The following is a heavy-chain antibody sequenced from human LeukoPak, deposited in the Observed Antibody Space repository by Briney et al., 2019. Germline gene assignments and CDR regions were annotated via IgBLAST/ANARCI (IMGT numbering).Heavy chain of an antibody. CDR2: IYTSGST. V-gene: IGHV4-4*07. D-gene: IGHD2-2*01. CDR3: ASSSGQYCSSTSCYPVYFDY. J-gene: IGHJ4*02. Sequence: KPSETLSLTCPVSGGSISSYYWSWIRQPAGKGLEWIGRIYTSGSTNYNPSLKSRVTMSVDTSKNQFSLKLSSVTAADTAVYYCASSSGQYCSSTSCYPVYFDYWGQGTLVTVSS. CDR1: GGSISSYY.